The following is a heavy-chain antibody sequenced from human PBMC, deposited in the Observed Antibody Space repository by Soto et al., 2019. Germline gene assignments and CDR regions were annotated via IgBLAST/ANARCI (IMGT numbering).Heavy chain of an antibody. D-gene: IGHD3-3*02. J-gene: IGHJ6*02. Sequence: AASVKVFFKASGYTFNTYCISWVRQAPGQWLELMGWISTYNGNTNYAQKLQDRITITIDTSQTTAYMELRSLRSDDTAVYYCARHLGYYYYGVDVWGQGTMVTVSS. CDR3: ARHLGYYYYGVDV. CDR2: ISTYNGNT. V-gene: IGHV1-18*01. CDR1: GYTFNTYC.